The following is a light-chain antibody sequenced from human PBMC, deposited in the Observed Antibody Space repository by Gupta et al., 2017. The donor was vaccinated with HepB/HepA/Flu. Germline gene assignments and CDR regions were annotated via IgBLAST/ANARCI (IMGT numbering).Light chain of an antibody. CDR2: LGS. Sequence: DIVMTQSPLSLPVTPGEPASISCRSSQSLLHSNGYNYLDWYLQKPGQSPQLLIYLGSNRASGVPDRFSGSGSGTDFTLKISRGEAEDVGVYYCMQDLQTPFFGGGTKVEIK. CDR3: MQDLQTPF. J-gene: IGKJ4*01. CDR1: QSLLHSNGYNY. V-gene: IGKV2-28*01.